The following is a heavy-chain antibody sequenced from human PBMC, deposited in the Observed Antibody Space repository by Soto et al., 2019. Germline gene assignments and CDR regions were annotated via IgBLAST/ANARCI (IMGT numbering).Heavy chain of an antibody. V-gene: IGHV4-34*01. CDR2: INHSGST. J-gene: IGHJ4*02. D-gene: IGHD4-17*01. CDR3: ARLSTTVTTRHFAY. CDR1: GGSFSGYY. Sequence: TLSLTCAVYGGSFSGYYWTWIRQPPGKGLEWIGEINHSGSTNYNPSLRSRATISVDTSKNQFSLKLSSVTAADTAVYYCARLSTTVTTRHFAYWGQGTPVTVSS.